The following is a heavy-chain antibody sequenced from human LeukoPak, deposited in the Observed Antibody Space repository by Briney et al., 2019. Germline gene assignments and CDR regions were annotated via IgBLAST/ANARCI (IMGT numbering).Heavy chain of an antibody. V-gene: IGHV3-48*03. CDR1: GFTFSNYE. J-gene: IGHJ4*02. D-gene: IGHD3-22*01. CDR2: ISISGSII. CDR3: ARDLRASYYDSSGYLDY. Sequence: GGSLRLSCAASGFTFSNYEMNWVRQAPGKGLEWVSYISISGSIIYYADSVKGRFTISRDNAKNSLYLQMNSLRAEDTAVYYCARDLRASYYDSSGYLDYWGQGTLVTVSS.